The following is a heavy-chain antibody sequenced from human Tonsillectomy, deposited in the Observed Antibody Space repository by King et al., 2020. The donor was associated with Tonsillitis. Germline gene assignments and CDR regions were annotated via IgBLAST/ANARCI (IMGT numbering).Heavy chain of an antibody. J-gene: IGHJ4*02. CDR1: GFTFSSYA. Sequence: QVQLVESGGGVVQPGRSLRLSCAASGFTFSSYAMHWVRQAPGKGLEWVAVISYDGSNKYYADSVKGRFTISRDSSKNKLFLQMNSLTAEDTAVYYCARDGRELTGDYYFDYWGQGTLVTVSS. V-gene: IGHV3-30-3*01. CDR2: ISYDGSNK. CDR3: ARDGRELTGDYYFDY. D-gene: IGHD7-27*01.